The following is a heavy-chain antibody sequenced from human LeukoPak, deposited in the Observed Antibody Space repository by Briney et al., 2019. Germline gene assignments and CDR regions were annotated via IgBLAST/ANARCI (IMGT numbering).Heavy chain of an antibody. Sequence: ASVKVSCKASGGTFSSYAISWVRQAPGQGLEWMGIINPSGGSTSYAQKFQGRVTMTRDTSTSTVYMELSSLRSDDTAVYYCARDGSTSLGDVDYWGQGTLVTVSS. V-gene: IGHV1-46*01. J-gene: IGHJ4*02. CDR3: ARDGSTSLGDVDY. CDR1: GGTFSSYA. CDR2: INPSGGST. D-gene: IGHD2-2*01.